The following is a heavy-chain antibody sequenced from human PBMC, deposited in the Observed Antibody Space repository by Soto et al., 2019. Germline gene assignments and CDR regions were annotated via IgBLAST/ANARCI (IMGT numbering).Heavy chain of an antibody. CDR3: ARRVYSSSSIYYYGMDV. Sequence: QVQLVQSGAEVKKPGSSVKVSCKASGGTFRSYAISWVRQAPGQGLEWMGGIIPIFGTANYAQKFQGRVTITADESMSTAYMELSSLRSEDTAVYYCARRVYSSSSIYYYGMDVWGQGTTVTVSS. CDR2: IIPIFGTA. D-gene: IGHD6-6*01. J-gene: IGHJ6*02. V-gene: IGHV1-69*01. CDR1: GGTFRSYA.